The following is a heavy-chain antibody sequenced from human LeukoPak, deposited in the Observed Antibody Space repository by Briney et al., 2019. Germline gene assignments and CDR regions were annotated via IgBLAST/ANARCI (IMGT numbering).Heavy chain of an antibody. V-gene: IGHV3-30*18. Sequence: GRSLRLSCAASGFTFSSYGMHWVRQAPGKGLEWVAVISYDGSNKYYADSVKGRFTISRDNSKNTLYLQMNSLRAEDTAVYCCAKDILTGYYNVGDYWGQGTLVTVSS. J-gene: IGHJ4*02. CDR2: ISYDGSNK. CDR3: AKDILTGYYNVGDY. CDR1: GFTFSSYG. D-gene: IGHD3-9*01.